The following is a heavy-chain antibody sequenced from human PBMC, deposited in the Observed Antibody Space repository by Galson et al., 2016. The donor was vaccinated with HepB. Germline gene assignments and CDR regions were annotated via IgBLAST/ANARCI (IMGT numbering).Heavy chain of an antibody. D-gene: IGHD5-12*01. J-gene: IGHJ4*02. CDR3: AGADMVPTSPFDS. CDR1: GFIFSNYP. V-gene: IGHV3-30*04. Sequence: SLRLSCAASGFIFSNYPMHWVPQPPGKGLEWVAIVSYDGSNKYYAGSVKGRFTISRDNSKNTLSLQMNSLRAEDTAVYYCAGADMVPTSPFDSWGREPWSPSPQ. CDR2: VSYDGSNK.